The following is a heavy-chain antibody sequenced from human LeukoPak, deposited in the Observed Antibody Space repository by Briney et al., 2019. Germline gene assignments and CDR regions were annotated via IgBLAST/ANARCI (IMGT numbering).Heavy chain of an antibody. CDR2: INSDGSST. Sequence: PGGSLRLSCAASGFTFSSYWMHWVRQAPGKGLVWVSRINSDGSSTSYADSVKGRFTISRDNAKNTLYLQMNSLRAEDTAVYYCASTRAIGLYYFDYWGQGTLVTVSS. V-gene: IGHV3-74*01. CDR1: GFTFSSYW. CDR3: ASTRAIGLYYFDY. D-gene: IGHD2-21*01. J-gene: IGHJ4*02.